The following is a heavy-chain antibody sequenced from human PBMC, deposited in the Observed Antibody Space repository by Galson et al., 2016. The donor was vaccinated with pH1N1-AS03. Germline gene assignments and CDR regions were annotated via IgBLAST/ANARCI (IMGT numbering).Heavy chain of an antibody. CDR2: IDLSDSYT. D-gene: IGHD3-10*01. Sequence: QSGAEVKKPGESLRISCKASGDGLTGYWINWVRQMPGKGLEWMGRIDLSDSYTNYSPSFQGHVTISADKSIATAYLQWNSLKASDTAVYYCASYGSGSSPFDYWGQGTTVTVSS. CDR1: GDGLTGYW. CDR3: ASYGSGSSPFDY. J-gene: IGHJ4*03. V-gene: IGHV5-10-1*01.